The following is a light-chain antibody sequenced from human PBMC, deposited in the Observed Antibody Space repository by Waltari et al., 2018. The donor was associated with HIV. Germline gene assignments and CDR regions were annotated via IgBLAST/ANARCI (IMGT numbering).Light chain of an antibody. V-gene: IGLV1-44*01. CDR3: AAWDDSLNVYYV. Sequence: QSVLTQPPSASGTPGQRVTISCSRSSSNLGSNLVNWYQQLPGTAPKPLIYSNNQRPAGVPDRFSGSKSGTSASLAISGLQSEDEADYYCAAWDDSLNVYYVFGTGTNVTVL. CDR2: SNN. J-gene: IGLJ1*01. CDR1: SSNLGSNL.